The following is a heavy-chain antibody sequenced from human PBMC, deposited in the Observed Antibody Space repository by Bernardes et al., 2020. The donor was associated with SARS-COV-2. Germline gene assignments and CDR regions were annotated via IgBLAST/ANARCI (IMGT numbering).Heavy chain of an antibody. CDR2: TSASGENT. CDR3: AKDGLAYDSSGYYARHFDS. D-gene: IGHD3-22*01. V-gene: IGHV3-23*01. J-gene: IGHJ4*02. Sequence: GGSLRLSCAASGFTFSSYWMSWVRQAPGKGLEWVSATSASGENTFYAKFAEGRFTISRDNSKNTLYLQMNSLRAEDTAVYYCAKDGLAYDSSGYYARHFDSWGKGTLVTVSS. CDR1: GFTFSSYW.